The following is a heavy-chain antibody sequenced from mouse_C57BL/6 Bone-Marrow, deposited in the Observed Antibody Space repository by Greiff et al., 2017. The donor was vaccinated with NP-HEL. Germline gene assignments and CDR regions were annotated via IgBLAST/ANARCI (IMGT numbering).Heavy chain of an antibody. CDR1: GFNIKDDY. CDR2: IDPENGDT. V-gene: IGHV14-4*01. D-gene: IGHD2-3*01. CDR3: TYYDCYYEYFDY. Sequence: VQLQQSGAELVRPGASVKLSCTASGFNIKDDYMHWVKQRPEQGLEWIGWIDPENGDTEYASKFQGKATITADTSSNTAYLQLSSLTSEDTAVYYCTYYDCYYEYFDYWGQGTTLTVSS. J-gene: IGHJ2*01.